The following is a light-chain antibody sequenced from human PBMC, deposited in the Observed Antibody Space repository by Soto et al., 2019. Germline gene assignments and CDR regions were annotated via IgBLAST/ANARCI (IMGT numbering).Light chain of an antibody. CDR2: GTS. V-gene: IGKV3-20*01. CDR1: QSVSGSS. Sequence: EIVLTQSPGTLSLSPGXRATLSCRASQSVSGSSLAWYQQKPGQAPRLLISGTSSRATGIPDRFSGSGSRTDFTLTISRLEPEDFAVYFCQQYRTFGQGTKVDIK. J-gene: IGKJ1*01. CDR3: QQYRT.